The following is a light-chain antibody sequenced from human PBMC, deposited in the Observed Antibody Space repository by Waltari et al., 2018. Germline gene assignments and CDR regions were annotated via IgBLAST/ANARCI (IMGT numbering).Light chain of an antibody. CDR3: ETWDRYTWV. CDR2: LEGSGNY. J-gene: IGLJ3*02. Sequence: QPVLTQSSSASASLGSSVKLSCTLISGHSDYIIAWHQQQPGKSPRYLMRLEGSGNYNNGXXXXXXFSGSSSWADRYLTISNLQSEDEADYYCETWDRYTWVFGGGTKLTVL. V-gene: IGLV4-60*03. CDR1: SGHSDYI.